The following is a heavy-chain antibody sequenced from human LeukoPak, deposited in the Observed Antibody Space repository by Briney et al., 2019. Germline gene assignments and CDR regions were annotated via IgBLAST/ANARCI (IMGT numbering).Heavy chain of an antibody. CDR1: GGSISSYY. CDR2: SYTSRPN. Sequence: SETLSLTCTVSGGSISSYYWSWIRQPAGPGLEWIGRSYTSRPNNYNPSLNSRVTISGDKSNNQFSLKLSSVTAADTAVYYCARWGSGYYNFDLWGRGTLVTVSS. J-gene: IGHJ2*01. CDR3: ARWGSGYYNFDL. V-gene: IGHV4-4*07. D-gene: IGHD3-22*01.